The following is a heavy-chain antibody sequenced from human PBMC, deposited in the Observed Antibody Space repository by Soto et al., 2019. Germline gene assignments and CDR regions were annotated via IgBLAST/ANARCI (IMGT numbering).Heavy chain of an antibody. D-gene: IGHD6-19*01. CDR3: AHRPIVVSGTRGFAWFDP. V-gene: IGHV2-5*02. CDR2: IYWDDDK. CDR1: GFSLSTSGVA. J-gene: IGHJ5*02. Sequence: QITLKESGPTLVKPTQTLTLTCTFSGFSLSTSGVAVGWIRQPPGKALEWLALIYWDDDKRYSPSLKSRLTITKDSSKHQVVLTKTNTDPVDTATYYCAHRPIVVSGTRGFAWFDPWGQGTLVTVSS.